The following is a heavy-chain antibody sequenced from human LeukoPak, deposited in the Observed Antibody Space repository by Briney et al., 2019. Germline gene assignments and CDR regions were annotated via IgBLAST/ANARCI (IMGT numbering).Heavy chain of an antibody. CDR2: ISPSGSST. CDR3: ARGSSRSPRDAFDI. J-gene: IGHJ3*02. V-gene: IGHV1-46*01. Sequence: ASVKVSCKASGYTFTSYAMNWVRQAPGQGLEWMGIISPSGSSTTYAQKFQGRVTMTRDMSTTTVYMELSSLRSEDTAVYYCARGSSRSPRDAFDIWGQGTMVSVSS. CDR1: GYTFTSYA.